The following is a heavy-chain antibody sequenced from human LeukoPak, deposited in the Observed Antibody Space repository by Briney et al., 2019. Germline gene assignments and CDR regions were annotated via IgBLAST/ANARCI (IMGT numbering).Heavy chain of an antibody. CDR2: INHSGST. D-gene: IGHD6-19*01. CDR3: ARGRSRYSSGWYGSRWFDP. V-gene: IGHV4-34*01. J-gene: IGHJ5*02. CDR1: GGSFSGYY. Sequence: SETLSLTCAVYGGSFSGYYWSWIRQPPGKGLEWIGEINHSGSTNYNPSLKSRVTISVDTSKNKFSLKLSSVTAADTAVYYCARGRSRYSSGWYGSRWFDPWGQGTLVTVSS.